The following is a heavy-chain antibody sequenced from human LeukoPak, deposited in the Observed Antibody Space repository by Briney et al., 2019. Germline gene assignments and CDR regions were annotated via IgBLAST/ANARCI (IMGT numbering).Heavy chain of an antibody. V-gene: IGHV5-51*01. CDR1: GYTFTSHW. CDR2: IYPADSDT. CDR3: ARNIGRATFGAFDI. J-gene: IGHJ3*02. D-gene: IGHD1-26*01. Sequence: GESLKIPWKASGYTFTSHWIGWVRQMPGKGLEWMGVIYPADSDTRYSPSFQGQVTISADKSISTAYLQWSSLKASDTAMYYCARNIGRATFGAFDIWGQGTMVTVSP.